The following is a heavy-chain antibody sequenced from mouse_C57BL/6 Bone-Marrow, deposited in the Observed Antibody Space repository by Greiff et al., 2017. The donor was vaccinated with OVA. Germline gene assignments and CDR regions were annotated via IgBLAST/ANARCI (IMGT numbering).Heavy chain of an antibody. V-gene: IGHV1-82*01. CDR3: ARKNYYGSGD. CDR2: IYPGDGDT. J-gene: IGHJ2*01. CDR1: GYAFSSSW. Sequence: VQLQESGPELVKPGASVKISCKASGYAFSSSWMNWVKQRPGKGLEWIGRIYPGDGDTNYNGKFKGKATLTADKSSSTAYMQLSSLTSEDSAVYFCARKNYYGSGDWGQGTTLTVSS. D-gene: IGHD1-1*01.